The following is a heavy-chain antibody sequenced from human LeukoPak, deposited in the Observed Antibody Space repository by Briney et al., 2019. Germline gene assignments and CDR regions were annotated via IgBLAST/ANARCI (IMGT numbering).Heavy chain of an antibody. CDR1: GYTLTELS. J-gene: IGHJ6*03. D-gene: IGHD3-10*01. CDR3: ARGPITMVRELQYYYMDV. V-gene: IGHV1-24*01. Sequence: GASVKVSCKVSGYTLTELSMHWVRQAPGKGLEWMGGFDPEDGETIYAQKFQGRVTMTEDTSTDTAYMELSSLRSEDTAVYYCARGPITMVRELQYYYMDVWGKGTTVTISS. CDR2: FDPEDGET.